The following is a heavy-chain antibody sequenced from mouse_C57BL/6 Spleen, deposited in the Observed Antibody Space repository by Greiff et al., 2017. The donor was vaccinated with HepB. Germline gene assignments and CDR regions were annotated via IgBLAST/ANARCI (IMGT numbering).Heavy chain of an antibody. D-gene: IGHD1-3*01. Sequence: QVQLKESGPGLVAPSQSLSITCTVSGFSLTSYGVHWVRQPPGKGLEWLGVIWAGGSTNYYSALMSRLCISKDNSKSQVFLKMNSLQTDDTAKYYCARLEDIWGQGTTLIVSS. CDR2: IWAGGST. CDR1: GFSLTSYG. J-gene: IGHJ2*01. CDR3: ARLEDI. V-gene: IGHV2-9*02.